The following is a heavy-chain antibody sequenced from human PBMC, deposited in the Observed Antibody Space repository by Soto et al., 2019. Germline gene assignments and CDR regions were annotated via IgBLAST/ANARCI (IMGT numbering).Heavy chain of an antibody. J-gene: IGHJ4*02. CDR3: ARGSPTLGYCTNGVCTHFDS. Sequence: SETLSLTCSVSGGSIRSYYWSWIRQPPGKGLEWIGYIYYSGSTNNNPSLRSRVTISIDTSKNQFSLKLSSVTAADTAVYYCARGSPTLGYCTNGVCTHFDSWGQGTLVTVS. V-gene: IGHV4-59*01. D-gene: IGHD2-8*01. CDR1: GGSIRSYY. CDR2: IYYSGST.